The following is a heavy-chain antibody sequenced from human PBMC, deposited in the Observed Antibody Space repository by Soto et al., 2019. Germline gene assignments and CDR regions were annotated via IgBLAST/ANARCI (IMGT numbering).Heavy chain of an antibody. D-gene: IGHD3-3*01. V-gene: IGHV1-18*04. Sequence: GASVKVSCKASGYTFTSYGISWVRQAPGQGLEWMGWISAYNGNTNYAQKLQGRVTMTTDTSTSTAYMELRSLRSDDTAVYYCARGPLQYYDFWSGYSPYYFDCWGQGTLVTVSS. J-gene: IGHJ4*02. CDR2: ISAYNGNT. CDR1: GYTFTSYG. CDR3: ARGPLQYYDFWSGYSPYYFDC.